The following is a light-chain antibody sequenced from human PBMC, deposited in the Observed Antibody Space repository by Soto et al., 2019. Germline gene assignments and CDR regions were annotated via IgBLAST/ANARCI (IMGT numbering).Light chain of an antibody. CDR2: GNN. CDR3: AAWDGSLNAYV. CDR1: SSNIGSDS. J-gene: IGLJ1*01. Sequence: QSVLTQPPSASGTPGQRVTISCSGSSSNIGSDSVNWFQHLPGTTPKLLIYGNNQRPSGVPDRFSGSKSGTSASLVISGLQSEDEADYSCAAWDGSLNAYVFGTGTKVTVL. V-gene: IGLV1-44*01.